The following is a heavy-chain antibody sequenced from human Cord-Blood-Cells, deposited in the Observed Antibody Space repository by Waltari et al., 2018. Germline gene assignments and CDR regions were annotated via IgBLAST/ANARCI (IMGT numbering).Heavy chain of an antibody. CDR3: AREDDIFAFDI. CDR2: INHRGST. V-gene: IGHV4-34*01. CDR1: GGSFSGYY. D-gene: IGHD3-9*01. Sequence: QVQLQQWGAGLLKPSETLSLTCAVYGGSFSGYYWSWIRQPPGNGLEWIGEINHRGSTNYNPSLKSRVTISVDTSKNQFSLKLSSVTAADTAVYYCAREDDIFAFDIWGQGTMVTVSS. J-gene: IGHJ3*02.